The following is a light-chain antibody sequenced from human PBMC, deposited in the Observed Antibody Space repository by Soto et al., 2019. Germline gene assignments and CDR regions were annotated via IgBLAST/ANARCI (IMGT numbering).Light chain of an antibody. CDR1: QSVSSSY. CDR3: QQYGSSPICT. Sequence: EIVLTQSPGTLSLSPGERATLSCRASQSVSSSYLAWYQQKPGQAPRLLIYGASGRATGIPDRFSGSGSGTDFTLTISRLEPEDFAVYYWQQYGSSPICTFGPGTKVDIK. J-gene: IGKJ3*01. CDR2: GAS. V-gene: IGKV3-20*01.